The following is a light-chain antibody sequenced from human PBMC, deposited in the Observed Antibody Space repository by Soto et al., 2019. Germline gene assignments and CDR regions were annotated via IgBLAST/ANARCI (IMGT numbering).Light chain of an antibody. J-gene: IGKJ2*01. V-gene: IGKV3-15*01. CDR3: QQYNNWPPYT. Sequence: EIVMTQSPATLSVSPGGRVTLSCRATHSVGGNLAWYQQTPGQAPRLLIYDASTRATGIPARFSGSGSGTEFTLTISSLQSEDFAVYFCQQYNNWPPYTFGQGTKLEIK. CDR1: HSVGGN. CDR2: DAS.